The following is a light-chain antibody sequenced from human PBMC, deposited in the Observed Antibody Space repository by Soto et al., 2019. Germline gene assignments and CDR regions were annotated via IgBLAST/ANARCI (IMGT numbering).Light chain of an antibody. Sequence: SQSPCTLSLSTGERATLSCRASQSVSSRLAWYQQRPGQAPRLLISGASSRATGIPDRFSGSGSGTDFTLTISRLEPEDFALYYCQHYAHNSPITFRHATRL. CDR2: GAS. J-gene: IGKJ5*01. CDR1: QSVSSR. V-gene: IGKV3-20*01. CDR3: QHYAHNSPIT.